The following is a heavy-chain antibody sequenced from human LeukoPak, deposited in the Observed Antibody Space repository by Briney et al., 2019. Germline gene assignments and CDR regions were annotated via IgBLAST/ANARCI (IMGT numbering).Heavy chain of an antibody. J-gene: IGHJ6*04. V-gene: IGHV1-2*02. Sequence: ASVKVSCKASGYTFTGYYMHWVRQAPGQGLEWMGWINPNSGGTNYAQKFQGRVTMTRDTSISTAYMELSRLRSDDTAVYYCAREQQTYYYDSSRRQKSMDVWGKGTTVTVSS. CDR1: GYTFTGYY. CDR2: INPNSGGT. CDR3: AREQQTYYYDSSRRQKSMDV. D-gene: IGHD3-22*01.